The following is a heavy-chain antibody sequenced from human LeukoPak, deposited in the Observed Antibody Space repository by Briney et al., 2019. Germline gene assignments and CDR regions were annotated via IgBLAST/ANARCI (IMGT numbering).Heavy chain of an antibody. V-gene: IGHV3-7*01. Sequence: PGGSLRLSCVASGFTFSGHWMSWVRQAPGKGLEWVANIKDDGSDKYYVDSVKGRFTISRDNAENALYLQMNSLRAEDTAVYYCARYLMDVWGQGTTVTVSS. CDR1: GFTFSGHW. CDR2: IKDDGSDK. CDR3: ARYLMDV. J-gene: IGHJ6*02.